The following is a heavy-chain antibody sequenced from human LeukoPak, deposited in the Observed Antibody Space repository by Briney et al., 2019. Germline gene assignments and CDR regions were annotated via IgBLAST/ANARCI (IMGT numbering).Heavy chain of an antibody. V-gene: IGHV4-59*01. CDR2: IFYSGTT. J-gene: IGHJ4*02. CDR1: GGSISSYY. D-gene: IGHD3-3*01. Sequence: SETLSLTCTVSGGSISSYYWSWIRQPPGKGLEWNGFIFYSGTTNYKPSLNSRVTISVDTSKNQFSLKLSSVTAADTAVYYCARAPYFDFWTGYYFDYWGQGTLVTVSS. CDR3: ARAPYFDFWTGYYFDY.